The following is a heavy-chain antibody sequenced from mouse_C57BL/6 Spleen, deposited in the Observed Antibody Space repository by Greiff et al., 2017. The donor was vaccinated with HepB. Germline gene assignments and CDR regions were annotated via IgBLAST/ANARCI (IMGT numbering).Heavy chain of an antibody. J-gene: IGHJ4*01. V-gene: IGHV1-19*01. CDR2: INPYNGGT. CDR1: GYTFTDYY. Sequence: EVQLQQSGPVLVKPGASVKMSCKASGYTFTDYYMNWVKQSHGKSLEWIGVINPYNGGTSYNQKFKGKATLTVDKSSSTAYMELNSLTSEDSAVYYRARDYGSSGYAMDYWGQGTSGTVSS. D-gene: IGHD1-1*01. CDR3: ARDYGSSGYAMDY.